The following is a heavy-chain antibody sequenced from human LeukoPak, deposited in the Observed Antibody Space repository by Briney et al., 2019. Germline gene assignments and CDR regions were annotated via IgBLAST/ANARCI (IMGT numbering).Heavy chain of an antibody. CDR1: GYTFTSYD. CDR2: MNPNSGNT. Sequence: ASVKVSCKASGYTFTSYDINWVRQATGQGLEWMGWMNPNSGNTGYAQKFQGRVTMTRNTSISTAYMELSGLRSEDTAVYYCARGRDIVVVTATELNWFDPWGQGTLVTVSS. D-gene: IGHD2-21*02. V-gene: IGHV1-8*01. J-gene: IGHJ5*02. CDR3: ARGRDIVVVTATELNWFDP.